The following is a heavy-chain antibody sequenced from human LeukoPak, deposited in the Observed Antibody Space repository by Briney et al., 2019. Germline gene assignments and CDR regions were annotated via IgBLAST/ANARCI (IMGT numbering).Heavy chain of an antibody. CDR2: ISSSSSYI. V-gene: IGHV3-21*01. CDR1: GFTFSSYS. Sequence: GTSLRLSCAASGFTFSSYSMNWVRQAPGKGLEWVSSISSSSSYIYYADSVKGRFTISRDNAKNSLYLQMNSLRAEDTAVYYCAREPDSSGYYYGYWGQGTLVTVSS. D-gene: IGHD3-22*01. CDR3: AREPDSSGYYYGY. J-gene: IGHJ4*02.